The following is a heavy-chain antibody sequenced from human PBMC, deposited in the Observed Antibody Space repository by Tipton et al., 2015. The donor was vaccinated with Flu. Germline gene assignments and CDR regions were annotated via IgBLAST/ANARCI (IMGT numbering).Heavy chain of an antibody. Sequence: GSLRLSCAASGFTFSSYAMSWVRQAPGKGLEWVSAISGSGGSTYYADSVKGRFTISRDNSKNTLYLQMNSLRAEDTAVYYCANSLQLSSSWYGGFSYFDYWGQGTLVTVSS. V-gene: IGHV3-23*01. CDR3: ANSLQLSSSWYGGFSYFDY. CDR2: ISGSGGST. D-gene: IGHD6-13*01. J-gene: IGHJ4*02. CDR1: GFTFSSYA.